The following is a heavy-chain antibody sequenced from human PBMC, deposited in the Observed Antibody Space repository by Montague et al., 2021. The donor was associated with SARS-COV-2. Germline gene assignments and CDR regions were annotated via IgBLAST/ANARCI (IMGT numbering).Heavy chain of an antibody. CDR2: ISGSGGST. CDR1: GGSVSSGGYY. J-gene: IGHJ4*02. Sequence: ETLSLTCTVSGGSVSSGGYYWSWIRQPPGKGLEWVSGISGSGGSTYYADSVKGRFTISRDNSKNTLYLQMNSLRAEDTAVYYCAKDRFSSGWFGGLDYWGQGTLVTVSS. V-gene: IGHV3-23*01. D-gene: IGHD6-19*01. CDR3: AKDRFSSGWFGGLDY.